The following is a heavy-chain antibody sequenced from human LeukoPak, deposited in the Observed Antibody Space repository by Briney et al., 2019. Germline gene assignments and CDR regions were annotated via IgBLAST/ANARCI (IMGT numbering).Heavy chain of an antibody. Sequence: GGSLRLSCAASGFTISSYWMHWVRQAPGKGLVWVSRINSDATTTSDADSVKGRFTVSRDNAKNTLYLQMNSLRAEDTAMYYCARVGTTGLDWGQGTLVTVSS. V-gene: IGHV3-74*01. J-gene: IGHJ4*02. D-gene: IGHD1-1*01. CDR1: GFTISSYW. CDR3: ARVGTTGLD. CDR2: INSDATTT.